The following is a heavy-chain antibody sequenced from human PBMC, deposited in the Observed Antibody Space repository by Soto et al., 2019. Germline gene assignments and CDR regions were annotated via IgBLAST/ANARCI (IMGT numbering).Heavy chain of an antibody. CDR1: GFTFSGSA. J-gene: IGHJ5*02. CDR2: IRSKANSYAT. Sequence: GGSLRLSCAASGFTFSGSAMHWVRQASGKGLEWVGRIRSKANSYATAYAASVKGRFTISRDDSKNTAYLQMNSLKTEDTAVYYCTIPTSDYCSGGSCFNWFDPWGQGTLVTVS. CDR3: TIPTSDYCSGGSCFNWFDP. V-gene: IGHV3-73*01. D-gene: IGHD2-15*01.